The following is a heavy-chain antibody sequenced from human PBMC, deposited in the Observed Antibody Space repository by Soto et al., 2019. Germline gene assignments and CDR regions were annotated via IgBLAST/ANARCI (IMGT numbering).Heavy chain of an antibody. V-gene: IGHV4-39*01. D-gene: IGHD6-19*01. CDR1: GGSISSSSYY. J-gene: IGHJ4*02. CDR3: ARTATRIAVFDY. CDR2: IYYSGST. Sequence: QLQLQESGPGLVKPSETLSLTCTVSGGSISSSSYYWGWIRQPPGKGLEWIGSIYYSGSTYYNPSRKSRVTISVDTSKNQFSLKLSSVTAADTAVYYCARTATRIAVFDYWGQGTLVTVSS.